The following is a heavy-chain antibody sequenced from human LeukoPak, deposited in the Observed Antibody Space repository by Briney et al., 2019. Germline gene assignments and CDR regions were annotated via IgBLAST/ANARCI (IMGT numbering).Heavy chain of an antibody. J-gene: IGHJ4*02. V-gene: IGHV1-2*06. CDR2: INPNSGGT. Sequence: ASVKVSCKASGYTFTGYYMHWVRQAPGQGLEWMGRINPNSGGTNYAQKFLGRVTMTRDTSISTAYMELSRLRSDDTAVYYCARDPTWGSRRRENYWGQGTLVTVSS. CDR1: GYTFTGYY. CDR3: ARDPTWGSRRRENY. D-gene: IGHD3-16*01.